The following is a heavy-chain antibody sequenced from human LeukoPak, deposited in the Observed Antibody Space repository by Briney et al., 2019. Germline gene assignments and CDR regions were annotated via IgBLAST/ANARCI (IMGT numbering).Heavy chain of an antibody. CDR3: AREKPRYYYDSAKSKNDAFDI. Sequence: GGSLRLSCAASGFTFSSYSMNWVRQATGKGLEWVSSISSSSSYIYYADSVKGRFTISRDNAKNSLYLQMNSLRAEDTAVYYCAREKPRYYYDSAKSKNDAFDIWGQGTMVTVSS. D-gene: IGHD3-22*01. CDR2: ISSSSSYI. V-gene: IGHV3-21*01. CDR1: GFTFSSYS. J-gene: IGHJ3*02.